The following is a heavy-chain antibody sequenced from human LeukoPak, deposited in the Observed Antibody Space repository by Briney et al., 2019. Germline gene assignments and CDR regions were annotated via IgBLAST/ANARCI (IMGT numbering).Heavy chain of an antibody. CDR3: ALSGSYFGGVDY. J-gene: IGHJ4*02. V-gene: IGHV1-69*05. CDR1: GGTFSSYA. CDR2: IIPIFGTA. Sequence: ASVKVSCKASGGTFSSYAISWVRQAPGQGLEWMGGIIPIFGTANYAQKFQGRVTMTRDTSTSTVYMELSSLRSEDTAVYYCALSGSYFGGVDYWGQGTLVTVSS. D-gene: IGHD1-26*01.